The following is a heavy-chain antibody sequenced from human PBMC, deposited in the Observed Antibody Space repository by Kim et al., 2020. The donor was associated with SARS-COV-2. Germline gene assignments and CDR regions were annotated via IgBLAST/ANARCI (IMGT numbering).Heavy chain of an antibody. CDR1: GFTFSSYD. CDR3: VRDGCVDWGTYYFDY. Sequence: GGSLRLSCAASGFTFSSYDMHWVRQAPGKGLEWVAVIWYDGSNKYYADSVKGRFTISRDNSKNTLYLQMNSLRAEDTAVYYCVRDGCVDWGTYYFDYWGQGTLVTASS. CDR2: IWYDGSNK. J-gene: IGHJ4*02. D-gene: IGHD1-1*01. V-gene: IGHV3-33*01.